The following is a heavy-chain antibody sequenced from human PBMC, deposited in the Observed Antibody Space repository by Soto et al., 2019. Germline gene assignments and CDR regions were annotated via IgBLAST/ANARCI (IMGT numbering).Heavy chain of an antibody. CDR1: GGTFSSYA. CDR2: IIPIFGTA. V-gene: IGHV1-69*01. D-gene: IGHD3-22*01. Sequence: QVQLVQSRAEVKKPGSSVKVSCKASGGTFSSYAISWVRQAPGQGLEWMGGIIPIFGTANYAQKFQGRVTITADESTSTAYMELSSLRSEDTAVYYCARGSRKFYYDSSGYFHFDYWGQGTLVTVSS. J-gene: IGHJ4*02. CDR3: ARGSRKFYYDSSGYFHFDY.